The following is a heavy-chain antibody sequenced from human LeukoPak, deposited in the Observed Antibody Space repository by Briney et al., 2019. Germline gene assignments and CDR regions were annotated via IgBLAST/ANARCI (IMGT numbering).Heavy chain of an antibody. J-gene: IGHJ3*02. CDR3: AKDRGNYDAFDI. CDR2: IYYSGST. CDR1: GGSISSYY. V-gene: IGHV4-59*01. D-gene: IGHD1-7*01. Sequence: ASETLSLTCTVSGGSISSYYWSWIRQPPGKGLEWIGYIYYSGSTNYNPSLKSRVTISVDTFKNQFSLKLSSVTAADTAVYYCAKDRGNYDAFDIWGQGTMVTVSS.